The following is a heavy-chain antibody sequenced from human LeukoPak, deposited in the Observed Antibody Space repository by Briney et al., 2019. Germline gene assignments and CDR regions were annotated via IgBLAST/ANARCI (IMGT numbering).Heavy chain of an antibody. V-gene: IGHV1-18*01. Sequence: ASVKVSCKASGYTFTSYGISWVRQAPGQGLEWMGWISAYNGNTNYAQKLQGRVTMTTDTSTSTAYMELRSLRSDDTAVYYCARGLVDSYFDTSGYAHGYFDYWGQGTLVTVSS. J-gene: IGHJ4*02. CDR2: ISAYNGNT. CDR3: ARGLVDSYFDTSGYAHGYFDY. CDR1: GYTFTSYG. D-gene: IGHD3-22*01.